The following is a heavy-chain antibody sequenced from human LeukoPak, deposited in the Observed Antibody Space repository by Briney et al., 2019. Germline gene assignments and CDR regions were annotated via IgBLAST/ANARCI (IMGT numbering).Heavy chain of an antibody. D-gene: IGHD5-12*01. Sequence: PGGSLRLSCAASGFTLRSYDMSWVRQAPGKGLEWVAATSGSGANTYYADSVKGRFTISRDNSQNTLYLQMDSLRVEDTAVYYCAKEYSGYDFDYWGQGTLVTVSS. CDR3: AKEYSGYDFDY. CDR1: GFTLRSYD. J-gene: IGHJ4*02. V-gene: IGHV3-23*01. CDR2: TSGSGANT.